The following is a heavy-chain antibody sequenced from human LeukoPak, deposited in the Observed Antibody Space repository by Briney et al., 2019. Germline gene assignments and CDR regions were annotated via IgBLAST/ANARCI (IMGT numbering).Heavy chain of an antibody. CDR3: ARDMRHYRYYESDEYYFNFEY. J-gene: IGHJ4*02. Sequence: ASVRVSCKASGYIFTSYGLSWVRQAPGQGLEWMGWISANNGHTHYAQKFEGRLTITRDMSTRTVDMELRSLRSGDTAVYYCARDMRHYRYYESDEYYFNFEYWGQGTLVTVSS. CDR1: GYIFTSYG. V-gene: IGHV1-18*01. D-gene: IGHD3-22*01. CDR2: ISANNGHT.